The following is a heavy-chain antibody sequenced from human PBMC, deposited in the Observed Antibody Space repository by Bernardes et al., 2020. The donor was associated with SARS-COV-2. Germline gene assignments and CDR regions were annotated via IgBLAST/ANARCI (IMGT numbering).Heavy chain of an antibody. D-gene: IGHD6-13*01. CDR1: GFTVSSNY. CDR3: ARDYPDPAD. V-gene: IGHV3-66*01. CDR2: IYSGGNT. Sequence: GGSLRLSCAVSGFTVSSNYMSWVRQAPGKGLEWVSVIYSGGNTYYADSVKGRFTMSRDYSKNTLYLQMNSLRAEDTAVYYCARDYPDPADWGQGTLVTVSS. J-gene: IGHJ4*02.